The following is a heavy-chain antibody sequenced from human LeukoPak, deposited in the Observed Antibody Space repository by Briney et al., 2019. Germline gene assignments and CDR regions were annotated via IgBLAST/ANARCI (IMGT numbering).Heavy chain of an antibody. D-gene: IGHD7-27*01. J-gene: IGHJ3*02. Sequence: GGSLRLSCAASGFSLNNYWMMWVHQAPGKGLEWVANIKSDGSDKYYVDSVKGRFTISRDNARNSLFLQMSSLRADDTATYYCATDPPWGSDVFDMWGRGTMVTVSS. CDR3: ATDPPWGSDVFDM. CDR2: IKSDGSDK. CDR1: GFSLNNYW. V-gene: IGHV3-7*03.